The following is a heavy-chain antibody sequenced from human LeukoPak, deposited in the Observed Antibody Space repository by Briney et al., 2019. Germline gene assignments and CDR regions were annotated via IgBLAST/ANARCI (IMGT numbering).Heavy chain of an antibody. Sequence: GGSLRLSCAASGFTMSHYGVSWVRQAPGKGLEWISGIRSAVETTHYADSVKGRFIISRNNSKNALSLQLNSLRPEDTALYYCAKHFCTGLDCSLFDSWGQGTLVTVSS. CDR1: GFTMSHYG. D-gene: IGHD3/OR15-3a*01. CDR2: IRSAVETT. V-gene: IGHV3-23*01. J-gene: IGHJ4*02. CDR3: AKHFCTGLDCSLFDS.